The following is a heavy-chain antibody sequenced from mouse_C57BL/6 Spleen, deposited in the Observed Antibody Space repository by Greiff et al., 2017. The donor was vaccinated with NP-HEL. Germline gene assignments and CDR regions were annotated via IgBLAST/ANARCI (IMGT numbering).Heavy chain of an antibody. J-gene: IGHJ4*01. D-gene: IGHD2-2*01. CDR2: IDPEDGDT. CDR3: TTRCTMVTTPYYYAMDY. Sequence: EVQLQQSGAELVRPGASVKLSCTASGFNIKDYYMHWVKQRPEQGLEWIGRIDPEDGDTEYAPKFQGKATMTADTSSNTAYLQLSSLTSEDTAVYYCTTRCTMVTTPYYYAMDYWGQGTSVTVSA. CDR1: GFNIKDYY. V-gene: IGHV14-1*01.